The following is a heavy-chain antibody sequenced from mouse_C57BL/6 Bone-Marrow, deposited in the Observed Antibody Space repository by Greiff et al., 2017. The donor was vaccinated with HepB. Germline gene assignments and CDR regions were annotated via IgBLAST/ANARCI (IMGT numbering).Heavy chain of an antibody. Sequence: VKLMESGPGLVQPSQSLSITCTVSGFSLTSYGVHWVRQSPGKGLEWLGVIWRGGSTDYNAAFMSRLSITKDNSKSQVFFKMNSLQADDTAIYYCAKKGSYGYFDVWGTGTTVTVSS. J-gene: IGHJ1*03. D-gene: IGHD6-1*01. V-gene: IGHV2-5*01. CDR3: AKKGSYGYFDV. CDR1: GFSLTSYG. CDR2: IWRGGST.